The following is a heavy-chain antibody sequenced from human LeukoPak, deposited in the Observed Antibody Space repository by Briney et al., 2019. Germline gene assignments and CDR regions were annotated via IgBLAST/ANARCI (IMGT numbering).Heavy chain of an antibody. CDR2: IKQDGTEE. CDR3: ARWEGNGYYFDY. D-gene: IGHD3-22*01. J-gene: IGHJ4*02. V-gene: IGHV3-7*01. CDR1: GFTFSSYW. Sequence: GGSLRLSCAASGFTFSSYWMSWVRQAPGKGLEWVANIKQDGTEEYYVDSAKGRFTISRDNAKNSLYLQMNSLRADDTAVYYCARWEGNGYYFDYRGQGTLVTVSS.